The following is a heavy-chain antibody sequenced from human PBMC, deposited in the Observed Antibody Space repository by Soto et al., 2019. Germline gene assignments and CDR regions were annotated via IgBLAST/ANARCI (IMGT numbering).Heavy chain of an antibody. V-gene: IGHV3-66*01. D-gene: IGHD2-21*01. CDR3: AREGVFGVDCYDGGGY. CDR2: IYSGGST. CDR1: GFTVSSNY. Sequence: EVQLVESGGGLVQPGGSLRLSCAASGFTVSSNYMSWVRQAPGKGLEWVSVIYSGGSTYYADSVTGRFTISRDNSKNTLYLHMNSLRAKDTAVYYYAREGVFGVDCYDGGGYWGKGNLVTVSS. J-gene: IGHJ1*01.